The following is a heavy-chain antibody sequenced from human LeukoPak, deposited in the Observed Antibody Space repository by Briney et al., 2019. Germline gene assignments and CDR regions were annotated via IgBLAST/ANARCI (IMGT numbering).Heavy chain of an antibody. J-gene: IGHJ4*02. CDR2: INPNSGGT. D-gene: IGHD3-22*01. CDR3: ASVWYYYDSSGYYDY. CDR1: GYTFTGYY. V-gene: IGHV1-2*02. Sequence: ASVKVSCKASGYTFTGYYMHWVRQAPGQGLEWMGWINPNSGGTNYAQKFQGRVTMTRDTSISTAYMELSRLRSDGTAVYYCASVWYYYDSSGYYDYWGQGTLVTVSA.